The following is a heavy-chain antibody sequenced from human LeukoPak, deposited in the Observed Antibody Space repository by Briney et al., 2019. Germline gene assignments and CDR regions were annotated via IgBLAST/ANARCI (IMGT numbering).Heavy chain of an antibody. Sequence: SETLSLTCTVSGYSISSDYYWGWIRQPPGKGLGWIGSLFHSGSTYYNPSLKSRVTISGDPSKNQFSLKLSSVTAADTAVYYCARGRRIVVVLGATRTHRDYYMDVWGKGTTVTVSS. CDR1: GYSISSDYY. D-gene: IGHD2-15*01. CDR2: LFHSGST. CDR3: ARGRRIVVVLGATRTHRDYYMDV. V-gene: IGHV4-38-2*02. J-gene: IGHJ6*03.